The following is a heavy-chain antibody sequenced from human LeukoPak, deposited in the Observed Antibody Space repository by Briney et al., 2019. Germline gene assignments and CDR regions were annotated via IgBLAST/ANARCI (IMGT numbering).Heavy chain of an antibody. J-gene: IGHJ4*02. D-gene: IGHD4-17*01. Sequence: SGGSLTLSCAASGFTFSSYSMNWVRQAPGKGVEWVSSFSSSNSYKFSADSVNGRFAITRDNAKNSLYLQMNSLRADDTAVYYCAREAFSEGDGDYVGYWGQGTLVTVSS. CDR2: FSSSNSYK. CDR3: AREAFSEGDGDYVGY. V-gene: IGHV3-21*01. CDR1: GFTFSSYS.